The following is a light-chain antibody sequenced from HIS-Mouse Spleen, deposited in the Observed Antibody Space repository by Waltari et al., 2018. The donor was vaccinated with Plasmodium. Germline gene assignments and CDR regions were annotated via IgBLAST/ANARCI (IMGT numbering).Light chain of an antibody. CDR1: QSVSSN. CDR3: QQYNNWSFT. CDR2: GAS. V-gene: IGKV3-15*01. J-gene: IGKJ3*01. Sequence: EIVLTQSPDNLSVSPGERATFSCRARQSVSSNLAWYQQKPGQAPRLLIYGASTRATGIPARFSGSGSVTEFTLTISSLQSEDVAVYYCQQYNNWSFTFGPGTKVDIK.